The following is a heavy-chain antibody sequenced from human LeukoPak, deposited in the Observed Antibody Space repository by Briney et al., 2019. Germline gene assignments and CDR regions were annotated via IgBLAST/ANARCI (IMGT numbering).Heavy chain of an antibody. CDR2: IWFDGKNE. Sequence: GGSLRLSCAASGFTFSSYGMHWVRQAPGKGLEWVADIWFDGKNEHFADSVKGRFTISRDNSKNTMYLQINSLRAEDTAVYYCARGSMGYYYGMDVWGQGTTVTVSS. CDR1: GFTFSSYG. CDR3: ARGSMGYYYGMDV. V-gene: IGHV3-33*01. J-gene: IGHJ6*02. D-gene: IGHD5-24*01.